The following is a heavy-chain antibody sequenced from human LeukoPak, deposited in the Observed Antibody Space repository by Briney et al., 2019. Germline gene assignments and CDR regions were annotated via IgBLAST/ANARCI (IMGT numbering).Heavy chain of an antibody. D-gene: IGHD2-21*02. CDR2: ISGSGGST. V-gene: IGHV3-23*01. CDR1: GFTFSSYA. Sequence: PGGSLRLSCAASGFTFSSYAMSWVRQAPGKGLEWVSAISGSGGSTYYADSVKGRFTISRDNSKNTLYLQMNSLRAEDTAVYYCAKAPRRVVTAIYFDYWGQGTLVTVSS. CDR3: AKAPRRVVTAIYFDY. J-gene: IGHJ4*02.